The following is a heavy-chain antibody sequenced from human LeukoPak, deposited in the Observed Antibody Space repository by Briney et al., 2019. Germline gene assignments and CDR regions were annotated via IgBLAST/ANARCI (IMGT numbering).Heavy chain of an antibody. Sequence: GGSLRLSCAASGFTVSSNYMSWVRQAPGKGLEWVSVIYSGGSTYYADSVKGRFTISRDNSKNTLYLQMNSLRAEDTAVYYCARASLSGWYLLDYWGQGTLVTVSS. CDR2: IYSGGST. D-gene: IGHD6-19*01. V-gene: IGHV3-66*01. J-gene: IGHJ4*02. CDR1: GFTVSSNY. CDR3: ARASLSGWYLLDY.